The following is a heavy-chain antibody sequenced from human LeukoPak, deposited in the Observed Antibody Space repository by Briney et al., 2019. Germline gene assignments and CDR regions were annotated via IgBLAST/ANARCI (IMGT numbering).Heavy chain of an antibody. Sequence: GGSLRLSCAGSGFTFSGSEMNWVRQAPEKGLEWVSYISTSGSIIYYADSVKGRFTISRDNAKNSVYLHMNSLRAEDTAVYYCARALLGLRTGTKNWFDPWGQGTLVTASS. CDR2: ISTSGSII. V-gene: IGHV3-48*03. D-gene: IGHD1-1*01. J-gene: IGHJ5*02. CDR3: ARALLGLRTGTKNWFDP. CDR1: GFTFSGSE.